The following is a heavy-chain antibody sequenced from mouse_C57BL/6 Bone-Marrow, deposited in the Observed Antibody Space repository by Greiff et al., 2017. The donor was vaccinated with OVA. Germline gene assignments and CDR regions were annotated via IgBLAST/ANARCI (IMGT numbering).Heavy chain of an antibody. CDR1: GYAFSSSW. CDR3: AYYYGSSSDYFDY. D-gene: IGHD1-1*01. Sequence: QVQLKQSGPELVKPGASVKISCKASGYAFSSSWMNWVKQRPGKGLEWIGRIYPGDGDTNYNGKFKGKATLTADKSSGTAYMQLSSLTSEDSAVYFCAYYYGSSSDYFDYWGQGTTLTVSS. CDR2: IYPGDGDT. J-gene: IGHJ2*01. V-gene: IGHV1-82*01.